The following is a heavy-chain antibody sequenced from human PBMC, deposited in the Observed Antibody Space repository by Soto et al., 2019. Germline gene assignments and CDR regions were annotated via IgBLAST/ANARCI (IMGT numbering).Heavy chain of an antibody. Sequence: QVQLQESGPGLVKPSETLSLTCTVSGGSINSYYWSWIRQPPGKGLEWLGYIYYSGNTNYNPSLKSRVTISVDTYKNQFSLTLTSVTAADTAVYYCARHRGGVIVSNYWFFDLWGRGSLVTVSS. CDR1: GGSINSYY. CDR2: IYYSGNT. J-gene: IGHJ2*01. CDR3: ARHRGGVIVSNYWFFDL. D-gene: IGHD3-16*02. V-gene: IGHV4-59*08.